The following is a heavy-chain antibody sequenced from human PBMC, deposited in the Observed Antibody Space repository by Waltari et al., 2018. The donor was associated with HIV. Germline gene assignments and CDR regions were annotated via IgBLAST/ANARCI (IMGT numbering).Heavy chain of an antibody. Sequence: QVQLVESGGGLVNPGGSLRLSCATSGFTFSDYYMTWVRQAPGKGLEWVSYIRGHTDTIYYADSVKGRFTISRDNAKNSLYLQMNRLSVEDTAVYYCARLKYSSGFFDYWGQGALVTVSS. J-gene: IGHJ4*02. CDR2: IRGHTDTI. CDR1: GFTFSDYY. CDR3: ARLKYSSGFFDY. D-gene: IGHD6-19*01. V-gene: IGHV3-11*01.